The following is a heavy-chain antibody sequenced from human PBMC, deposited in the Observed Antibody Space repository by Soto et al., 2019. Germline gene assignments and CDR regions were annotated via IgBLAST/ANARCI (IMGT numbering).Heavy chain of an antibody. D-gene: IGHD6-19*01. Sequence: SETLSLTCTVSGYSISGGSYWAWIRQPPGKGPEWIASIYHGGTTFYNPSLKSRITISVDTSNNQFSLKLTSVTAADTAVYYCARVHVKVVAGSTFDYWGHGTLVTVSS. V-gene: IGHV4-38-2*02. CDR3: ARVHVKVVAGSTFDY. CDR1: GYSISGGSY. CDR2: IYHGGTT. J-gene: IGHJ4*01.